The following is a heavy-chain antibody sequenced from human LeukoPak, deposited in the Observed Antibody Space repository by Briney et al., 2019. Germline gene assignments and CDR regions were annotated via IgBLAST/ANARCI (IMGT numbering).Heavy chain of an antibody. CDR3: ARALYDFWSGYLSPVSYYYYGMDV. CDR1: GGSISSGGYY. D-gene: IGHD3-3*01. J-gene: IGHJ6*02. V-gene: IGHV4-31*03. CDR2: IYYSGST. Sequence: SETLSLTCTVSGGSISSGGYYWSWIRQHPGKGLEWIGYIYYSGSTYYNPSLKSRVTISVDTSKNQFSLKLSSVTAADTAVYYCARALYDFWSGYLSPVSYYYYGMDVWGQGITVTVSS.